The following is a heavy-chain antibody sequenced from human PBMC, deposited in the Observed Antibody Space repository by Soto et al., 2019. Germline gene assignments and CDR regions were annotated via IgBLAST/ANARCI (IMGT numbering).Heavy chain of an antibody. J-gene: IGHJ5*02. CDR2: IYSSGGT. V-gene: IGHV4-39*01. D-gene: IGHD3-9*01. Sequence: SETLSLTCTVSGGSISNSTYYWAWIRHPPGKGLEWIGSIYSSGGTSYNPSLKSRVTISVGWSKNHFSLKLTSVTAADTAVYFCARHPEYLDWPQNWFDPWGQGTLVTVSS. CDR1: GGSISNSTYY. CDR3: ARHPEYLDWPQNWFDP.